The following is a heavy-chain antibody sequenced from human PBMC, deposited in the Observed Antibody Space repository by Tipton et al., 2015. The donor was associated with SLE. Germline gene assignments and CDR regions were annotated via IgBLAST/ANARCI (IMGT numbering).Heavy chain of an antibody. CDR3: AKDISESGYIDY. V-gene: IGHV3-43*01. CDR1: GFTFDDYT. CDR2: ISWDGGST. D-gene: IGHD3-10*01. J-gene: IGHJ4*02. Sequence: SLRLSCAASGFTFDDYTMHWVRQAPGKGLEWVSLISWDGGSTYYADSVKGRFTISRDNSKNSLYLQMNSLRTEDTALYYCAKDISESGYIDYWGQGTLVTVSS.